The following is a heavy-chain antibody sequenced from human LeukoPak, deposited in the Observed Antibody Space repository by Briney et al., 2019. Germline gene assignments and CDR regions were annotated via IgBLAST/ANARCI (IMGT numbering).Heavy chain of an antibody. CDR2: ISSSSSTI. D-gene: IGHD3-10*01. V-gene: IGHV3-48*01. J-gene: IGHJ3*02. CDR1: GFTFSSYS. CDR3: ARTKAFILWFGEFYAFDI. Sequence: GGSLRLSCAASGFTFSSYSMNWVRQAPGKGLEWVSYISSSSSTIYYADSVKGRFTISRDNAKNSLYLQMNSLRAEDTAVYYCARTKAFILWFGEFYAFDIWGQGTMVTVSS.